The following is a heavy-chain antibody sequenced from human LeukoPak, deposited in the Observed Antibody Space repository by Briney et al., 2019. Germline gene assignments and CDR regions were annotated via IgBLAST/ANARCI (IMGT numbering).Heavy chain of an antibody. CDR1: GYTFTGYY. CDR2: VNPNTGGT. CDR3: VREAGPLD. Sequence: ASVKVSFKASGYTFTGYYINWVRQAPGQAPEWVGWVNPNTGGTRYAQKFQGRVTMTRDTSITTAFMELRGLTFDDTAAFYCVREAGPLDWGQGTLVTVSS. J-gene: IGHJ4*02. V-gene: IGHV1-2*02.